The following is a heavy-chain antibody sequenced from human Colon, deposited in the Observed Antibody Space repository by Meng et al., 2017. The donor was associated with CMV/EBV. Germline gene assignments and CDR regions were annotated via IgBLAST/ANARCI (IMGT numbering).Heavy chain of an antibody. V-gene: IGHV1-18*01. CDR1: GDTFIDSG. CDR3: ATELSRGGY. J-gene: IGHJ4*02. CDR2: ISAYNGNT. Sequence: QGHPVHAGTAVKKPRAAGTDPCNASGDTFIDSGISWVRQAPGQAREWLGWISAYNGNTNYAPESQGRVTLTTDTSTTTDPSTPTVYMELRSLRSDDTAIYYCATELSRGGYWGQGTLVTVSS.